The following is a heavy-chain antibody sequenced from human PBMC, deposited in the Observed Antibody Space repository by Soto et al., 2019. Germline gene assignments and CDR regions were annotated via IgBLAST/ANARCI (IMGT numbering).Heavy chain of an antibody. CDR3: ARDSGYCTNGVCYGGMDV. D-gene: IGHD2-8*01. J-gene: IGHJ6*02. Sequence: QVQLVQSGAEVKKPGASVKVSCKASGYTFTSYAMHWVRQAPGQRLEWMGWINAGNGNTKYSQKFQGRVTITRDTSASTAYMELSSLRSEDTAVYYCARDSGYCTNGVCYGGMDVWGQGTTVTVSS. CDR2: INAGNGNT. V-gene: IGHV1-3*01. CDR1: GYTFTSYA.